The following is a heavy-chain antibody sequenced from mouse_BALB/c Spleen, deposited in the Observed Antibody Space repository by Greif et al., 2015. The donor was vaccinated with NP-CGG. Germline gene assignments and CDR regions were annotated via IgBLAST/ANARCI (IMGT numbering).Heavy chain of an antibody. CDR3: ARGNYGSSYWFAY. V-gene: IGHV14-3*02. CDR1: GFNIKDTY. CDR2: IDPANGNT. D-gene: IGHD1-1*01. J-gene: IGHJ3*01. Sequence: VQLQQSGAELVKPGASVKLSCTASGFNIKDTYMHWVKQRPEQGLEWIGRIDPANGNTKYDPKFQDKATITADTSSNTAYLQLSSLTSEDTAVYYCARGNYGSSYWFAYWGQGTLVTVSA.